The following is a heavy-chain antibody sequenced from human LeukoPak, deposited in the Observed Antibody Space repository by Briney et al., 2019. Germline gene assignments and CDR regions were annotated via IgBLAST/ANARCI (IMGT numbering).Heavy chain of an antibody. Sequence: GASVKVSCKASGGTFSSYAISWVRQAPGQGLEWMGWISAYNGNTNYAQKLQGRVTMTTDTSTSTAYMELRSLRSDDTAVYYCARTLPGIAVAGMARRVRYWFDPWGQGTLVTVSS. CDR2: ISAYNGNT. V-gene: IGHV1-18*01. D-gene: IGHD6-19*01. CDR1: GGTFSSYA. J-gene: IGHJ5*02. CDR3: ARTLPGIAVAGMARRVRYWFDP.